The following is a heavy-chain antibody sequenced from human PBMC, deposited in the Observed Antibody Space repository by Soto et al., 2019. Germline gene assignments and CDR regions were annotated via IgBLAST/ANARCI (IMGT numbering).Heavy chain of an antibody. V-gene: IGHV4-59*01. Sequence: SETLSLTCTVSGGSISSYYWSWIRQPPGKGLEWIGYIYYSGSTNYNPSLKSRVTISVDTSKNQFSLKLSSVTAADTAVYYCARVGGDCSGGSCYDHYYYYYMDVWGKGTTVTVSS. J-gene: IGHJ6*03. D-gene: IGHD2-15*01. CDR3: ARVGGDCSGGSCYDHYYYYYMDV. CDR1: GGSISSYY. CDR2: IYYSGST.